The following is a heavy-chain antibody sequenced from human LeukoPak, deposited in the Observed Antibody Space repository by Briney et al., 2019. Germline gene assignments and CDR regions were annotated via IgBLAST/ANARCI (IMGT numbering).Heavy chain of an antibody. Sequence: GGSLRLSCAASGFTFSSYAMSWVRQAPGKGLEWLAFIWYDGSNKYYADSVKGRFTISRDNSKNTLYLQMNSLRAEDTAVYYCARNSYGKGYYFDYWGQGTLVTVSS. V-gene: IGHV3-33*08. CDR3: ARNSYGKGYYFDY. J-gene: IGHJ4*02. CDR2: IWYDGSNK. D-gene: IGHD5-18*01. CDR1: GFTFSSYA.